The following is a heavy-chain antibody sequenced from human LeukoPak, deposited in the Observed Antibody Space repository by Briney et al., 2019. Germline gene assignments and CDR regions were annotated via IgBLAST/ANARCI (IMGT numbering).Heavy chain of an antibody. CDR1: GDSISSTSYY. CDR2: IYYSGNT. Sequence: PSETLSLTCTVSGDSISSTSYYWGWIRQPPGKGLEWIGSIYYSGNTYYNASFKSRVTISVGTSKNQISLKLSSVTAADTAVYYCARGRCSSTSCYPGGYWGQGTLVTVSS. J-gene: IGHJ4*02. V-gene: IGHV4-39*07. CDR3: ARGRCSSTSCYPGGY. D-gene: IGHD2-2*01.